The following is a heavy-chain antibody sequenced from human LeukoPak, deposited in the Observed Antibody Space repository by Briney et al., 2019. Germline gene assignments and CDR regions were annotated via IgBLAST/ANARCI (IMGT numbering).Heavy chain of an antibody. CDR3: ARAPRGFCSGGSCFDF. CDR2: MSPKSGNT. CDR1: GYTFISYD. J-gene: IGHJ4*02. D-gene: IGHD2-15*01. V-gene: IGHV1-8*01. Sequence: ASVKVSCKASGYTFISYDIDWVRQVTGQGLEWMGWMSPKSGNTDYAQKFQGRVTMTRDTSISTAYMELSRLRSDDTAVYYCARAPRGFCSGGSCFDFWGQGTLVTVSS.